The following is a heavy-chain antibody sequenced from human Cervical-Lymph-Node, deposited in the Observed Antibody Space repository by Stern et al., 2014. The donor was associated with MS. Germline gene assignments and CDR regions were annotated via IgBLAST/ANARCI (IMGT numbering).Heavy chain of an antibody. Sequence: QVQLVESGPGLVKPSETLSLTCTVSGGSISSYYWSWIRQPPGKGLEWIGYIYYRGSTKYHPSRKSRVTISVDTSKIRFSLKLSSVTAADTAVYYCARGVYYYYGMDVWGQGTTVTVSS. J-gene: IGHJ6*02. CDR1: GGSISSYY. CDR3: ARGVYYYYGMDV. CDR2: IYYRGST. V-gene: IGHV4-59*01.